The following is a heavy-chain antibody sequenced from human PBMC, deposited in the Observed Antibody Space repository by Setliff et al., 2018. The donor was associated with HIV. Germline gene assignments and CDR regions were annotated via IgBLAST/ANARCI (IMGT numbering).Heavy chain of an antibody. CDR1: GYTFTSYY. V-gene: IGHV1-46*01. J-gene: IGHJ4*02. CDR3: ARGYASGSGSYYYDY. Sequence: ASVKVSCKASGYTFTSYYMHWVRQAPGQGLEWMGIINPSGGSTSYAQKFQGRVTMTRDTSTNTVYLELSSLRSEDTAIYYCARGYASGSGSYYYDYWGQGTLVTVSS. D-gene: IGHD2-15*01. CDR2: INPSGGST.